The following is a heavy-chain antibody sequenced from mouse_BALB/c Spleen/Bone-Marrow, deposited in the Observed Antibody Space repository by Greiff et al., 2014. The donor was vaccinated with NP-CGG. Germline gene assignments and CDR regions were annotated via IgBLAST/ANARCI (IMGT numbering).Heavy chain of an antibody. D-gene: IGHD2-10*01. CDR3: ASYRFAY. Sequence: QVQLQQSGAELAKPGASMKMSCKASDYTFTNYWMHWVKQRPGQGLEWIGYINPSTGYTEYNQKLKDKATLTADKSSSTAYMQLSRLTSEDSAVYYCASYRFAYWGQGTLVTVSA. V-gene: IGHV1-7*01. CDR2: INPSTGYT. CDR1: DYTFTNYW. J-gene: IGHJ3*01.